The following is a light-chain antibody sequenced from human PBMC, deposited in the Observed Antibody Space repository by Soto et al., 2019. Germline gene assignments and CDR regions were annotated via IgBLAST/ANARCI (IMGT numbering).Light chain of an antibody. CDR3: QNYVSYSCN. Sequence: DIQMTQSPSTLSASVGDRVTITCRASQSINSWVAWYQHKPGQAPSLLIYRASSLEGGVPSRFSGSGSWAEFTFPISSLQPDDFATYYCQNYVSYSCNFGPGPKVDIK. CDR1: QSINSW. V-gene: IGKV1-5*03. J-gene: IGKJ3*01. CDR2: RAS.